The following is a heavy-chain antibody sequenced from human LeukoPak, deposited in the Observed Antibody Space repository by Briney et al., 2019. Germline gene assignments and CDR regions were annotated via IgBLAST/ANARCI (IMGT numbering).Heavy chain of an antibody. CDR3: ASRYDSSGYYYYYYMDV. J-gene: IGHJ6*03. Sequence: ASVKVSYKASGYTFTSYGISWVRQAPGQGLEWMGWISAYNGNTNYAQKLQGRVTMTTDTSTSTAYMELRSLRSDDTAVYYCASRYDSSGYYYYYYMDVWGKGTTVTISS. V-gene: IGHV1-18*01. CDR2: ISAYNGNT. CDR1: GYTFTSYG. D-gene: IGHD3-22*01.